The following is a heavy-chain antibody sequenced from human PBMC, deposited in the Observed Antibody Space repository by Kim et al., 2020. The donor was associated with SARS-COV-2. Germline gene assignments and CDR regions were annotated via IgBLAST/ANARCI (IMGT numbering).Heavy chain of an antibody. J-gene: IGHJ3*02. CDR3: AREVKFITIVRALADAFDI. Sequence: KGRFTISRDNAKNSLYLQMNSLRAEDTAVYYCAREVKFITIVRALADAFDIWGQGTMVTVSS. D-gene: IGHD3-10*01. V-gene: IGHV3-11*05.